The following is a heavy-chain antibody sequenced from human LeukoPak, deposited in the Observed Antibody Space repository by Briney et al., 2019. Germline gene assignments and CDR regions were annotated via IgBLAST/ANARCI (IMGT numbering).Heavy chain of an antibody. J-gene: IGHJ4*02. D-gene: IGHD3/OR15-3a*01. Sequence: GGSLRLSCAASGFTFDDYGLSWVRQAPGKGLEWVSSINWNGGSTGYADSVKGRFTISRDNAKNSLYLQMNSLRAEDTALYYCARGWTGDPGPYFFDYWGQGTLVTVSS. CDR1: GFTFDDYG. V-gene: IGHV3-20*04. CDR2: INWNGGST. CDR3: ARGWTGDPGPYFFDY.